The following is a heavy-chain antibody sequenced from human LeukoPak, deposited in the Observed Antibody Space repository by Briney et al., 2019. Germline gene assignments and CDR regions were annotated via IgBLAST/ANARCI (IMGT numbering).Heavy chain of an antibody. J-gene: IGHJ6*03. V-gene: IGHV3-13*01. D-gene: IGHD2-21*01. Sequence: GESLKISCAASGFSFSNYDMHWVRQVAGKGLEWVSSIGTIGDTFYPGSVKGRFTISRENAKNSLYLQMNSLRAGDTAVYYCARARVIGDVPVPGYMDVWGKGATVAVSS. CDR1: GFSFSNYD. CDR2: IGTIGDT. CDR3: ARARVIGDVPVPGYMDV.